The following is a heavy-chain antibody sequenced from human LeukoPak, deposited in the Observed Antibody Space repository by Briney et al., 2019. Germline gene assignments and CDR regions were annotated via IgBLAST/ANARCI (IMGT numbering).Heavy chain of an antibody. J-gene: IGHJ4*02. CDR3: ARVQGRYYDSSGYPPSY. CDR1: GYTFTGYY. V-gene: IGHV1-2*06. D-gene: IGHD3-22*01. CDR2: INPNSGGT. Sequence: ASVKVSCKASGYTFTGYYMHWLRQAPGQGLEWMGRINPNSGGTNYAQKFQGRVTMTRDTSISTAYMELSRLRSDDTAVYFCARVQGRYYDSSGYPPSYWGQGTLVTVSS.